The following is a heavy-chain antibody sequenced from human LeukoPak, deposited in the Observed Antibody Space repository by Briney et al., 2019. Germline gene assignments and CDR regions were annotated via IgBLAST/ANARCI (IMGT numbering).Heavy chain of an antibody. V-gene: IGHV4-59*12. CDR3: AREGIVRTYDQ. Sequence: SETLSLTCTVSGDSISSYYWYWFRQPPGKELEWIACIYYSGITHYNPSLKSRVTISLDTSKNQFSLGLSSVTAADTAVYYCAREGIVRTYDQWGQGTLVTVSS. CDR1: GDSISSYY. D-gene: IGHD2/OR15-2a*01. CDR2: IYYSGIT. J-gene: IGHJ4*02.